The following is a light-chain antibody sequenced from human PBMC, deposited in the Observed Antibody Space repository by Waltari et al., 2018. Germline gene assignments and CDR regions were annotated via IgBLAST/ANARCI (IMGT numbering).Light chain of an antibody. CDR3: QQCNNWPPLT. Sequence: EIGMTHCQAPLSVSPGERVTISCRASQSVGGNLAGDQQKPGQAPRLLIYGAATSATGIPARFSGSGSGTEFTLTISSMQSEDFAVYYCQQCNNWPPLTCGGGTKVEIK. CDR2: GAA. CDR1: QSVGGN. J-gene: IGKJ4*01. V-gene: IGKV3-15*01.